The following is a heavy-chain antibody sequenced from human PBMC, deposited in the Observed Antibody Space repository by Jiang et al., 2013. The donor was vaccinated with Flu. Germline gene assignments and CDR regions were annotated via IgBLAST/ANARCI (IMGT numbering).Heavy chain of an antibody. CDR1: GFTIDTYG. Sequence: VQLLESGGDVVQPGRSLRLSCVASGFTIDTYGMHWVRQAPGKGLEWVAVMSYDGNYDYYVESVKGRFTVSRDTSKNTLYLQMNNLRIEDTAIYYCATVGAEDYWGQGTLVTVSS. CDR2: MSYDGNYD. J-gene: IGHJ4*02. V-gene: IGHV3-30*03. D-gene: IGHD1-26*01. CDR3: ATVGAEDY.